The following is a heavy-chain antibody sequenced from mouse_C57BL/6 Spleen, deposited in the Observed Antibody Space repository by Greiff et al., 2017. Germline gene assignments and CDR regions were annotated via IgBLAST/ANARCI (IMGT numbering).Heavy chain of an antibody. CDR2: IDPSDSET. CDR3: ARMGLYYYGSRYFDV. V-gene: IGHV1-52*01. CDR1: GYTFTSYW. D-gene: IGHD1-1*01. Sequence: QVQLQQPGAELVRPGSSVKLSCKASGYTFTSYWMHWVKQRPIQGLEWIGNIDPSDSETHYNQKFKDKATLTVDKSSSTAYMQLSSLTSEDSAVYYCARMGLYYYGSRYFDVWGTGTTVTVSS. J-gene: IGHJ1*03.